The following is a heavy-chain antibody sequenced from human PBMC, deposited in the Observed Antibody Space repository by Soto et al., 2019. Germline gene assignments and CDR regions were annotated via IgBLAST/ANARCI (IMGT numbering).Heavy chain of an antibody. D-gene: IGHD5-12*01. CDR3: ARDFRVATLLDYYYGMDV. CDR2: IWYDGSNK. CDR1: GFTFSSYG. V-gene: IGHV3-33*01. Sequence: QVQLVESGGGVVQPGRSLRLSCAASGFTFSSYGMHWVRQAPGKGLEWVAVIWYDGSNKYYADSVKGRFTISRDNSKNTLYLQMNSLRAEDTAVYYCARDFRVATLLDYYYGMDVWGQGTTVTVSS. J-gene: IGHJ6*02.